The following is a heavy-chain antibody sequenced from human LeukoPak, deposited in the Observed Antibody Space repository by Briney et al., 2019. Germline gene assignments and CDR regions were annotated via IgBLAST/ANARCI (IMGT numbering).Heavy chain of an antibody. V-gene: IGHV1-18*01. CDR2: ISAYNGNT. CDR1: GYTFTIYG. J-gene: IGHJ5*02. D-gene: IGHD3-3*01. CDR3: ARVAKDFWSGYFSRFDP. Sequence: ASVKVPCKASGYTFTIYGLSWVRQAPGQGLEWMGWISAYNGNTNYAQKLQGRVTMTTDTSTSTAYMELRSLRSDDTAVYYCARVAKDFWSGYFSRFDPWGQGTLVTVSS.